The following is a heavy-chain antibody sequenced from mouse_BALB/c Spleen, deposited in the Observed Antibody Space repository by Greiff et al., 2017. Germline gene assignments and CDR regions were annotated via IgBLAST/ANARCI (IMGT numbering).Heavy chain of an antibody. CDR3: ARGGYYGSSYERDYYAMDY. D-gene: IGHD1-1*01. Sequence: EVQVVESGGGLVKPGGSLKLSCAASGFTFSSYAMSWVRQTPEKRLEWVASISSGGSTYYPDSVKGRFTISRDNARNILYLQMSSLRSEDTAMYYCARGGYYGSSYERDYYAMDYWGQGTSVTVSS. CDR2: ISSGGST. V-gene: IGHV5-6-5*01. CDR1: GFTFSSYA. J-gene: IGHJ4*01.